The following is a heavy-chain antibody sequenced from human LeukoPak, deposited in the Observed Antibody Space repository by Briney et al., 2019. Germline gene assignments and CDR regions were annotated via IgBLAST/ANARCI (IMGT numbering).Heavy chain of an antibody. Sequence: PVASVKVSCKASGYTFTGYYMHWVRQAPGQGLEWMGWINPNSGGTNYAQKFQGRVTMTRDTSISTAYMELSRLRSDDTAVYYCARDRVGINLGGYYYYGMDVWGQGTTVTVSS. J-gene: IGHJ6*02. CDR2: INPNSGGT. CDR3: ARDRVGINLGGYYYYGMDV. V-gene: IGHV1-2*02. CDR1: GYTFTGYY. D-gene: IGHD1-26*01.